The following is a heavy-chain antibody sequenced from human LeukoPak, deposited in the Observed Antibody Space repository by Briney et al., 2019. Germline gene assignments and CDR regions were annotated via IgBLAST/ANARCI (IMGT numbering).Heavy chain of an antibody. V-gene: IGHV1-2*06. CDR3: AREGAYWSDSSGTLGNDY. D-gene: IGHD3-22*01. J-gene: IGHJ4*02. CDR2: INPNSGGT. Sequence: ASVKVSCKASGYTFTGYYMHWVRQAPGQGLEWMGRINPNSGGTNYAQKFQGRVTMTRDTSISTAYMELSNLRSDDTAVYYCAREGAYWSDSSGTLGNDYWGQGTLVTVSS. CDR1: GYTFTGYY.